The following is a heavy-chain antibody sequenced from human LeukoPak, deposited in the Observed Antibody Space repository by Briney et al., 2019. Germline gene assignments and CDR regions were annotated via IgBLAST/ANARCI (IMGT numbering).Heavy chain of an antibody. CDR3: ARGRIVGGGNSRPLDY. V-gene: IGHV1-3*01. CDR1: GYTFTSYA. CDR2: INAGNGNT. Sequence: ASVKVPCKASGYTFTSYAMHWVRQAPGQRLEWMGWINAGNGNTKYSQKFQGRVTITRDTSASTAYMELSSLRSEDTAVYYCARGRIVGGGNSRPLDYWGQGTLVTVSS. D-gene: IGHD4-23*01. J-gene: IGHJ4*02.